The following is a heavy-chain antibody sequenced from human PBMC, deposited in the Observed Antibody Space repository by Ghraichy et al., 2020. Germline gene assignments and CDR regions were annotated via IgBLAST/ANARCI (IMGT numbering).Heavy chain of an antibody. CDR1: GFTFSSYS. J-gene: IGHJ5*02. D-gene: IGHD3-16*02. CDR2: IASDGSDE. V-gene: IGHV3-30*04. Sequence: GGSLRLSCAASGFTFSSYSMHWVRQAPGKGLEWVAVIASDGSDEYYADFVKGRFTISRDNSKNTLYLQMNSLRPEDTATYSCARGGPYIVGWHTHWFDPWGQGTLVTVCS. CDR3: ARGGPYIVGWHTHWFDP.